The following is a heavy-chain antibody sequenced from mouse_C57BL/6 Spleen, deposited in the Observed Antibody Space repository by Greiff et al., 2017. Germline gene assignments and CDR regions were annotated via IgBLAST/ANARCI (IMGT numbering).Heavy chain of an antibody. CDR2: ISSGGDYI. Sequence: EVQGVESGEGLVKPGGSLKLSCAASGFTFSSYAMSWVRQTPEKRLEWVAYISSGGDYIYYADTVKGRFTISRDNARNTLYLQMSSLKSEDTAMYYCTRGSYGYYFDYWGQGTTLTVSS. CDR1: GFTFSSYA. CDR3: TRGSYGYYFDY. D-gene: IGHD1-1*02. V-gene: IGHV5-9-1*02. J-gene: IGHJ2*01.